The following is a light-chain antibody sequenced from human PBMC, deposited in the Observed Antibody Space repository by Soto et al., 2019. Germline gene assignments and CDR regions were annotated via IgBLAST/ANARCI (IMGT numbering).Light chain of an antibody. V-gene: IGKV3-20*01. Sequence: EFVLTQSPGTLSLSPGEISTLSCRSSQTVRNNYLSWYQQKPGQAPRLLIYDASSRATGIPDRFSGGGSGTEFTLTISSLQSEDFAVYYCQQYHNWPPITFGQGTRLEIK. CDR3: QQYHNWPPIT. CDR2: DAS. CDR1: QTVRNNY. J-gene: IGKJ5*01.